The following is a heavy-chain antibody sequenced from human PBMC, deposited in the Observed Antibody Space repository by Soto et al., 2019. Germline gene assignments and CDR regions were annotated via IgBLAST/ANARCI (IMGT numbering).Heavy chain of an antibody. Sequence: SETLSLTCAVYGGSFSGYYWSWIRQPPGKGLEWIGEINHSGSTNYNPSLKSRLTISVDTSRNQFSLKLSSVTAADTAMYYCARDRVYNYRYLDYWGQGTRVTVSS. CDR2: INHSGST. CDR1: GGSFSGYY. V-gene: IGHV4-34*01. CDR3: ARDRVYNYRYLDY. D-gene: IGHD3-16*02. J-gene: IGHJ4*02.